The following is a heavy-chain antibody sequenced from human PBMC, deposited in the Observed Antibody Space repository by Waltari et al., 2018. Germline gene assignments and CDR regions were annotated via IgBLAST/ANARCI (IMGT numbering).Heavy chain of an antibody. J-gene: IGHJ6*02. CDR2: IRGSGGST. CDR1: GFTFSSYA. V-gene: IGHV3-23*01. D-gene: IGHD5-12*01. Sequence: EVQLLESGGGLVQPGGSLRLSCAASGFTFSSYAMSWVRQAPGKGLEWVSAIRGSGGSTYSADSVKGRFTISRDNSKITLYLQMNSLRAEDTAVYDCAKDSGYDLRGYYYYGMDVWGQGTTVTVSS. CDR3: AKDSGYDLRGYYYYGMDV.